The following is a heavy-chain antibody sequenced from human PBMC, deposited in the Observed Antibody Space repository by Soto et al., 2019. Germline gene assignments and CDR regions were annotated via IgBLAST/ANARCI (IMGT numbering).Heavy chain of an antibody. V-gene: IGHV4-59*01. CDR2: IYYSGST. CDR1: GGSISSYY. Sequence: SETLSLTCTVSGGSISSYYWSWIRQPPGKGLEWIGYIYYSGSTNYNPSLKSRVSMSVDTSKNQFSLKLSSVTAADTAVYYCAREGYRNSRYRDGMDVWGQGTTVTVSS. J-gene: IGHJ6*02. CDR3: AREGYRNSRYRDGMDV. D-gene: IGHD6-13*01.